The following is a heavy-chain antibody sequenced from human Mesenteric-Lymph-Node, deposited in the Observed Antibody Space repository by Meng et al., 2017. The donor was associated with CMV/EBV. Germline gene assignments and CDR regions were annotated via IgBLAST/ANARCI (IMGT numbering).Heavy chain of an antibody. J-gene: IGHJ4*02. CDR3: ARGRAREYCSGGSCYSSAD. Sequence: SETLSLTCTVSGGSISTYYWTWIRRSPGKGLEWIGYISNSGTTNYNPSLKSRVTISVDTSKNQFSLKLSSVTAADTAVYYCARGRAREYCSGGSCYSSADWGQGTLVTVSS. CDR2: ISNSGTT. D-gene: IGHD2-15*01. CDR1: GGSISTYY. V-gene: IGHV4-59*12.